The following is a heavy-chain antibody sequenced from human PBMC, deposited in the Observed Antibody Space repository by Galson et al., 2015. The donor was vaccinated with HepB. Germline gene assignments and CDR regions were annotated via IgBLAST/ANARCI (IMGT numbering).Heavy chain of an antibody. D-gene: IGHD3-10*01. J-gene: IGHJ6*02. CDR3: ARDGSFGFYYNYYGMDV. CDR1: GFTFSSYW. CDR2: IKEDGSEK. V-gene: IGHV3-7*01. Sequence: SLRLSCAASGFTFSSYWMSWVRQAPGKGLEWLANIKEDGSEKYSVDSVKGRFTISRDNAKNSLHLQMNSLRAEDTAIYYCARDGSFGFYYNYYGMDVWGQGTTVTVS.